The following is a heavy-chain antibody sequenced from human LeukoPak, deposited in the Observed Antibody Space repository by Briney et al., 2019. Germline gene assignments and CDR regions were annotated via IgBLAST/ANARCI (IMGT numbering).Heavy chain of an antibody. CDR2: IRYDGTNK. Sequence: SGGSLRLSCAASGFTFSSYGMHWVRQAPGKGLEWVAFIRYDGTNKFYADSVKGRFTISRDNSKNTLYLQMNSLRAEDTAMYYCAKKDGGRGEGTFDYWGQGTLVTVSS. CDR3: AKKDGGRGEGTFDY. CDR1: GFTFSSYG. J-gene: IGHJ4*02. V-gene: IGHV3-30*02. D-gene: IGHD3-10*01.